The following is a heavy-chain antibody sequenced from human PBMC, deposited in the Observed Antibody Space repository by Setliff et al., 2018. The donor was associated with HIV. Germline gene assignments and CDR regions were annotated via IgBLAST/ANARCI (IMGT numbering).Heavy chain of an antibody. J-gene: IGHJ6*03. CDR1: GDSVSSASYY. CDR3: ASEAWTSYRSSSGYYYYYMDV. D-gene: IGHD6-6*01. Sequence: TLSLTCTVSGDSVSSASYYWSWIRQPPGKGLEWIGYIYYSGTTKYNPSLKSRVTISVDTSKNQFSLKLSSVTAAGTAVYYCASEAWTSYRSSSGYYYYYMDVWGKGTTVTVSS. CDR2: IYYSGTT. V-gene: IGHV4-61*01.